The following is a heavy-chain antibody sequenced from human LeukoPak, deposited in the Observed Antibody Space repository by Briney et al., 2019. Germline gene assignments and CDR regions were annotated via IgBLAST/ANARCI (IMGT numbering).Heavy chain of an antibody. Sequence: PGGSLRLSCAASGFTFSSYAMHWVRQAPGKGLEWLAVISYDGSNKYYADSVKGRFTISRDNSKNTLYLQMNSLRAEDTAVYYCARPASYDFWSGYYTYFDYWGQGTLVTVSS. CDR3: ARPASYDFWSGYYTYFDY. D-gene: IGHD3-3*01. CDR2: ISYDGSNK. CDR1: GFTFSSYA. J-gene: IGHJ4*02. V-gene: IGHV3-30*04.